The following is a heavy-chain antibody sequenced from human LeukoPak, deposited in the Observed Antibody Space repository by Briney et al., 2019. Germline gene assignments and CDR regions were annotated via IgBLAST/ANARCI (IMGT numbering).Heavy chain of an antibody. J-gene: IGHJ4*02. Sequence: GGSLRLSCAASGFTFTSYSMSWVRQAPGKGLEWVSGTSDRGDYTYYADSVKGRSTISRDNSKNTLYLQMNSLRAEDTALYFCAKKAQYNGNYPLDYWGQGTLVTVSS. CDR1: GFTFTSYS. D-gene: IGHD1-26*01. CDR2: TSDRGDYT. V-gene: IGHV3-23*01. CDR3: AKKAQYNGNYPLDY.